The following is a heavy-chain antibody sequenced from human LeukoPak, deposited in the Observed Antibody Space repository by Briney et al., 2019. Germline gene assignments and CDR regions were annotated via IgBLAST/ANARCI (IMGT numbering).Heavy chain of an antibody. CDR2: ISYDGTYK. V-gene: IGHV3-30*18. Sequence: GGSLRLSCVASGFTFRGHGMHWVRQAPGKGLEGVAVISYDGTYKYYADSVKGRFTISRDNSKNTLYLQMNSLRAEGTAVYYCAKSGQNYYGSVWGQGTQVTVSS. CDR1: GFTFRGHG. D-gene: IGHD3-10*01. CDR3: AKSGQNYYGSV. J-gene: IGHJ4*02.